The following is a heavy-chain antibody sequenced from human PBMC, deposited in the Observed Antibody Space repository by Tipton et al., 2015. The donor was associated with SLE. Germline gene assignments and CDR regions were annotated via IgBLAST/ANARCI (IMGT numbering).Heavy chain of an antibody. V-gene: IGHV4-31*03. CDR2: IYNSGSA. CDR3: ASLGDRGGVVT. Sequence: TLSLTCNVSGYSIRNGYYWGWIRQHPGTGLEWIGYIYNSGSAHYNASLKSRLTISVDTSKNQFSLTLSSVTAADTAVYYCASLGDRGGVVTWGQGTLVTVSS. CDR1: GYSIRNGYY. D-gene: IGHD3-3*01. J-gene: IGHJ4*02.